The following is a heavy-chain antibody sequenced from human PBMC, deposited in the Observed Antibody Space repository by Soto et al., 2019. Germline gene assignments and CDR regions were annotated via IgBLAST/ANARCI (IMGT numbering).Heavy chain of an antibody. V-gene: IGHV3-30*03. CDR1: GFTFSSYG. CDR3: GTWIQLWLRDY. CDR2: ISYDGSNK. Sequence: QVQLVESGGGVVQPGRSLRLSCAASGFTFSSYGMHWVRQAPGKGLEWVAVISYDGSNKYYADSVKGRFTISRDNSKNTLYLQMNSLRAEDTAVYYCGTWIQLWLRDYWGQGTLVTVSS. J-gene: IGHJ4*02. D-gene: IGHD5-18*01.